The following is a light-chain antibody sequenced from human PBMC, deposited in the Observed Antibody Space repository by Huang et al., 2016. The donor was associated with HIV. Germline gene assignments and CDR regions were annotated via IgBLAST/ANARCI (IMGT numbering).Light chain of an antibody. CDR3: QQYDGYPWT. CDR1: QSFTTW. J-gene: IGKJ1*01. V-gene: IGKV1-5*01. Sequence: DIQMTQSPSTLSASVGDRVTITCRASQSFTTWLAWYQQKPGKAPKRLIYDGSILESGVPPRFSGSGSGTEFTLTISSLQPDDFATYYCQQYDGYPWTFGQGTKVEIK. CDR2: DGS.